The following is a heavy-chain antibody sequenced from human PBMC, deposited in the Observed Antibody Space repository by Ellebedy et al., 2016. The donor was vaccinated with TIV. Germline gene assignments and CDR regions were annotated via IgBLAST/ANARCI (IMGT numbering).Heavy chain of an antibody. D-gene: IGHD3-10*02. CDR2: IFSDGST. Sequence: GESLKISXVVSGFTVSNNYMTWVRQAPGKGLEWVSVIFSDGSTYYAASVKGRFTISRDNFKNILSLQMNSLRAEDTAVYYCARDSPLDYDVRAVWGKGTTVTVSS. CDR3: ARDSPLDYDVRAV. J-gene: IGHJ6*04. CDR1: GFTVSNNY. V-gene: IGHV3-53*01.